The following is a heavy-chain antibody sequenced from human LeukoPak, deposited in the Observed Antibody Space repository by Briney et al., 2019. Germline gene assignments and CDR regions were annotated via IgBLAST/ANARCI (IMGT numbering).Heavy chain of an antibody. CDR3: AKDREGYGSGSYYFDY. D-gene: IGHD3-10*01. J-gene: IGHJ4*02. V-gene: IGHV3-23*01. Sequence: GGSLRLSCAASGFTFSSYAMHWVRQAPGKGLEWVSAISGSGGSTYYADSVKGRFTISRDNSKNTLYLQMNSLRAEDTAVYYCAKDREGYGSGSYYFDYWGQGTLVTVSS. CDR2: ISGSGGST. CDR1: GFTFSSYA.